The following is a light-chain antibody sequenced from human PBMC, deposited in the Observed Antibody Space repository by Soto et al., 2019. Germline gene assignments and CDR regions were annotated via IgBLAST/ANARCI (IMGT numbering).Light chain of an antibody. Sequence: ETVMTQSPATLSVSPGERATLSCRASQSIRSTLAWFQQRPGQAPRLLIYDASKRATGIPARFSGSGSGTEFTLTISSLQSEDFAVYYCQQYGSSPITFGQGTRLEI. CDR2: DAS. CDR3: QQYGSSPIT. V-gene: IGKV3-15*01. CDR1: QSIRST. J-gene: IGKJ5*01.